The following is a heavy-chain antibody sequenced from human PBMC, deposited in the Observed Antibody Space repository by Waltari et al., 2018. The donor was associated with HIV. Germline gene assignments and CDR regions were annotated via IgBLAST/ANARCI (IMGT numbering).Heavy chain of an antibody. D-gene: IGHD2-8*01. CDR1: GFNLRTFD. Sequence: EEQLLESGGGLVQPGGSLRRSGAASGFNLRTFDMCWVRQAPGKGPEWVSALSGSGSTASYADYVKGRFTISRDFSNNTLFLQMNNLRAEDTAVYFCAKSMRDLRPSAFDVWGQGTMVAISS. J-gene: IGHJ3*01. V-gene: IGHV3-23*01. CDR2: LSGSGSTA. CDR3: AKSMRDLRPSAFDV.